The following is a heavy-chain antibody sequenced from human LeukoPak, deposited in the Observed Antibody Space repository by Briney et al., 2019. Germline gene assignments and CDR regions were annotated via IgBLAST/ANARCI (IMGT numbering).Heavy chain of an antibody. CDR3: AEDSWGYYDSRDDAFDI. Sequence: PGGSLRLSCAASGFTFSSYSMNWVRQAPGKGLEWVSSISSSSSYIYYADSVKGRFTISRDNAKNSLYLQMNSLRAEDTAVYYCAEDSWGYYDSRDDAFDIWGQGTMVTVSS. CDR2: ISSSSSYI. D-gene: IGHD3-22*01. CDR1: GFTFSSYS. V-gene: IGHV3-21*01. J-gene: IGHJ3*02.